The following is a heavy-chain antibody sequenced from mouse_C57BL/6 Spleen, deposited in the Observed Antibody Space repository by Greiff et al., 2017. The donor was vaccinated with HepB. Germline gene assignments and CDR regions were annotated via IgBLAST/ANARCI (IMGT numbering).Heavy chain of an antibody. D-gene: IGHD1-1*01. V-gene: IGHV1-52*01. J-gene: IGHJ4*01. CDR1: GYTFTSYW. CDR2: IDPSDSET. CDR3: ARPYGSSYGGHYYAMDY. Sequence: QVQLQQPGAELVRPGSSVKLSCKASGYTFTSYWMHWVKQRPIQGLEWIGNIDPSDSETHYNQKFKDKATLTVDKSSSTAYMQLSSLTSEDSAVYYCARPYGSSYGGHYYAMDYWGQGTSVTVSS.